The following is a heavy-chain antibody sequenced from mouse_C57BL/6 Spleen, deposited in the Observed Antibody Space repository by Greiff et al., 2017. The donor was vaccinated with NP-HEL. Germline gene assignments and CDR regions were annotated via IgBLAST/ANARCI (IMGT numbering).Heavy chain of an antibody. V-gene: IGHV1-53*01. CDR2: INPSNGGT. Sequence: VQLQQPGTELVKPGASVKLSCKASGYTFTSYWMHWVKQRPGQGLEWIGNINPSNGGTNYNEKFKSKATLTVDKSSSTAYMQLSSLTSEDSAVYDCARGTTVVAPAMDYWGQGTSVTVSS. CDR1: GYTFTSYW. CDR3: ARGTTVVAPAMDY. J-gene: IGHJ4*01. D-gene: IGHD1-1*01.